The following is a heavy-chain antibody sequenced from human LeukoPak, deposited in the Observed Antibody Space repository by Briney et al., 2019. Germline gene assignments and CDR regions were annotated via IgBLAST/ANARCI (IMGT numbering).Heavy chain of an antibody. CDR1: GFTFSTNW. Sequence: PGGSLRLSCAASGFTFSTNWMSWVRQAPGKGLEWVANIKQDGSEKYYMDSVKGRFTISRDNAKNSLYLQMNSLRAEDTAVYYCARQYYYDNPGAFDIWGQGTMVTVSS. D-gene: IGHD3-22*01. CDR3: ARQYYYDNPGAFDI. CDR2: IKQDGSEK. J-gene: IGHJ3*02. V-gene: IGHV3-7*03.